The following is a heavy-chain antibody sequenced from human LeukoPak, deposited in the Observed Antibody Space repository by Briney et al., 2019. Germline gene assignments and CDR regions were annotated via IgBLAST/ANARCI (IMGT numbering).Heavy chain of an antibody. Sequence: GGSLRLSCAASGFTFDDYGMSWVRQAPGKGLEWVSGINWNGGSTGYADSVKGRFTISRDNAKNSLYLQMNSLRAEDTALYYCARASLTVTANYFDYWGQGTLVTVSS. CDR1: GFTFDDYG. V-gene: IGHV3-20*04. CDR2: INWNGGST. CDR3: ARASLTVTANYFDY. J-gene: IGHJ4*02. D-gene: IGHD4-17*01.